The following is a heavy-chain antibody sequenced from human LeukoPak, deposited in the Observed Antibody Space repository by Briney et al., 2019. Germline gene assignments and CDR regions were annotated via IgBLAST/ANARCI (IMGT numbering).Heavy chain of an antibody. CDR1: GYTFTSYG. J-gene: IGHJ6*02. CDR3: ARDSWELKNYYGMDV. V-gene: IGHV1-18*01. Sequence: ASVKVSCKASGYTFTSYGISWVRQAPGQGLEWMGWISAYNGNTNYALKLQGRVTMTTDTSTSTAYMELRSLRSDDTAVYYCARDSWELKNYYGMDVWGQGTTVTVSS. D-gene: IGHD1-26*01. CDR2: ISAYNGNT.